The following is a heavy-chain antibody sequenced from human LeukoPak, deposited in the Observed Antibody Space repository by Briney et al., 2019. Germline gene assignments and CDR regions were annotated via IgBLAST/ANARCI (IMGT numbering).Heavy chain of an antibody. J-gene: IGHJ4*02. D-gene: IGHD2-21*02. Sequence: SETLSLTCAVYGGSFSGYYWSWVRQPPGKGLEWIGEINHSGSTNYNPSLKSRVTISVDTSKNQFSLKLSSVTAADTAVYYCARGRTAILDYWGQGTLVTVSS. CDR1: GGSFSGYY. CDR3: ARGRTAILDY. V-gene: IGHV4-34*01. CDR2: INHSGST.